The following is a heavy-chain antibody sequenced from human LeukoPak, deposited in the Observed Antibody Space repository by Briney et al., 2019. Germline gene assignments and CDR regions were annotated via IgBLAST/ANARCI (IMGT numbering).Heavy chain of an antibody. V-gene: IGHV1-2*02. Sequence: GESLKISCKASGYTFTGYYMHWVRQAPGQGLEWMGWINPNSGGTNYAQKLQGRVTMTTDTSTSTAYMELRSLRSDDTAVYYCARSRNFEPTWIQLWLLTPPLGYYYYMDVWGKGTTVTVSS. CDR2: INPNSGGT. CDR3: ARSRNFEPTWIQLWLLTPPLGYYYYMDV. J-gene: IGHJ6*03. D-gene: IGHD5-18*01. CDR1: GYTFTGYY.